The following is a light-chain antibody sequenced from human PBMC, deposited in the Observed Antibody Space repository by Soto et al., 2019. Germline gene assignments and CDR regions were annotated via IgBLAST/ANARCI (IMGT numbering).Light chain of an antibody. J-gene: IGKJ2*01. Sequence: EIVMTQSPATLSLSPGERATLSCRASQSVGKYLVWYQQKPGQAPRLLIYDASNRATGIPARFSGSGSGTDFTLTISSLEPEDFAIYYCQQRANWPPFTFGQGTKLEIK. CDR1: QSVGKY. CDR2: DAS. V-gene: IGKV3-11*01. CDR3: QQRANWPPFT.